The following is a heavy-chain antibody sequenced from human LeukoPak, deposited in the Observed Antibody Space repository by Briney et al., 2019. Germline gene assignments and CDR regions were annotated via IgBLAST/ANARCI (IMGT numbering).Heavy chain of an antibody. CDR2: ISPGDSDT. CDR3: ARGVEMATIPDAFDM. Sequence: GESLKISCKCSGYSFTSYWIGWVRQMPGKGLEWMGIISPGDSDTRYSPSFQGQVTISADKSISTAYLQWSSLKASDTAMYYCARGVEMATIPDAFDMWGQGAMVTVSS. V-gene: IGHV5-51*01. CDR1: GYSFTSYW. D-gene: IGHD5-24*01. J-gene: IGHJ3*02.